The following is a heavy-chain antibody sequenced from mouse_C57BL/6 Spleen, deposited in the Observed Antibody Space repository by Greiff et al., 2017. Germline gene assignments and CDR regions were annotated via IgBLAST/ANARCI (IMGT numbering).Heavy chain of an antibody. CDR2: IDPSDSYT. CDR3: ARTHYGNSWFAY. D-gene: IGHD2-1*01. Sequence: QVQLQQPGAELVRPGTSVKLSCKASGYTFTSYWMHWVKQRPGQGLEWIGVIDPSDSYTNYNQKFKGKATLTVETSSSTAYMQLSSLTSEDSAVYYCARTHYGNSWFAYWGQGTLVTVSA. J-gene: IGHJ3*01. V-gene: IGHV1-59*01. CDR1: GYTFTSYW.